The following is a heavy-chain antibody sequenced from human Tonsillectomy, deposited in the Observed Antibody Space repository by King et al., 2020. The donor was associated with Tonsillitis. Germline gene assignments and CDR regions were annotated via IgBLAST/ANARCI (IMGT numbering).Heavy chain of an antibody. Sequence: VQLVESGGGLVQPGGSLRLSCAASGFTFSSYAMSWVRQAPGKGLEWVSAISVSGGSTYYADSVKGRFTIPRDNSKNTRYLQMNSLRAEDTAVYYCAKEFWGSNRTSLLSDAFDIWGQGTMVTVSS. CDR2: ISVSGGST. J-gene: IGHJ3*02. CDR1: GFTFSSYA. D-gene: IGHD3-16*02. CDR3: AKEFWGSNRTSLLSDAFDI. V-gene: IGHV3-23*04.